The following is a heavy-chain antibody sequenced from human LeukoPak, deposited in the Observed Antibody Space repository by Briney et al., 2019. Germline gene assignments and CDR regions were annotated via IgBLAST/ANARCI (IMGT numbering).Heavy chain of an antibody. CDR1: GGSISSAGYS. CDR3: ARVSGRGSTYASFDS. D-gene: IGHD5-18*01. V-gene: IGHV4-30-2*01. CDR2: IYHSGTA. Sequence: SQTLSLTCAVSGGSISSAGYSWSWIRQPPGKGLEWIGYIYHSGTAYYNPSLKSRVTISVDTSKNQFSLRPNSVTAADTAVYYCARVSGRGSTYASFDSWGQGTLVTVSS. J-gene: IGHJ4*02.